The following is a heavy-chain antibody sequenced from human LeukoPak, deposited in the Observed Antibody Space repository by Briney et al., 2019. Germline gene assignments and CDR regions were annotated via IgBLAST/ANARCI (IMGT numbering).Heavy chain of an antibody. J-gene: IGHJ4*02. Sequence: SETQSLTCAVSGGSIKSNNWWSWVRQPPGKGLEWIGEINHSGSTNYNPSLKSRVTISVDTSKNQFSLNLSSVTAADTTVYYCARYYSGSYDYWGQGTLVTVSS. CDR3: ARYYSGSYDY. D-gene: IGHD1-26*01. CDR2: INHSGST. CDR1: GGSIKSNNW. V-gene: IGHV4-4*02.